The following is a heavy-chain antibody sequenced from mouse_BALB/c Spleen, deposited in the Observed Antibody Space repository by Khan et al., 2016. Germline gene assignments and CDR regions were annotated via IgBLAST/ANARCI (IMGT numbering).Heavy chain of an antibody. D-gene: IGHD2-3*01. CDR2: IRSKSNNYAT. V-gene: IGHV10-1*02. CDR3: VRQRLLTPYWYFDV. J-gene: IGHJ1*01. Sequence: EVQLVESGGGLVQPKGSLKLSCAASGFTFNTYAMNWVRQAPGKGLEWVARIRSKSNNYATYYADSVKDRITISRDDSQSMLYLQMINLKTEDTAMYYCVRQRLLTPYWYFDVWGAGTTVTVSS. CDR1: GFTFNTYA.